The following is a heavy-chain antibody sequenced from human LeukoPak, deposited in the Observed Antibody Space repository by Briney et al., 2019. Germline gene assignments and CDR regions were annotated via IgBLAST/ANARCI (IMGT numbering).Heavy chain of an antibody. J-gene: IGHJ3*02. CDR2: IYSGGST. V-gene: IGHV3-53*01. D-gene: IGHD6-19*01. CDR3: VRDSSGSDAFDI. CDR1: GFTVSSNY. Sequence: GGSLRLSCAACGFTVSSNYMSWVRQAPGKGLEWVSVIYSGGSTYYADSVKGRFTISRDNSKNTLYLQMNSLRAEDTAVYYCVRDSSGSDAFDIWGQGTMVTVSS.